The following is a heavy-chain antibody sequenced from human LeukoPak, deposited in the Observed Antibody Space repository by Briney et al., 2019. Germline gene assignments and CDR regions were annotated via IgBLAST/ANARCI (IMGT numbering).Heavy chain of an antibody. CDR3: ARVLRRRYYFDY. D-gene: IGHD4/OR15-4a*01. CDR2: IYYSEST. J-gene: IGHJ4*02. Sequence: PSETLSLTCTVSGGSISSYYWSWIRQPPGKGLEWIGYIYYSESTNYNPSLKSRVTISVDTSKNQFSLKLSSVTAADTAVYYSARVLRRRYYFDYWGQGTLVTVSS. CDR1: GGSISSYY. V-gene: IGHV4-59*12.